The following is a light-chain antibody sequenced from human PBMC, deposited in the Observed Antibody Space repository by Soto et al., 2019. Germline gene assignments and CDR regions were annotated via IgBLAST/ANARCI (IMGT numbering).Light chain of an antibody. Sequence: EIVLMQSPGTLSLSPGERSTLSCMAIQSVSNNYLAWCQQKPGQAPRLLIYGASNRATGIPDRLSGSGSGTDFTLTISRLEPEDFAVYYCQQYGSSGTFGQGTKVDIK. CDR1: QSVSNNY. V-gene: IGKV3-20*01. CDR2: GAS. CDR3: QQYGSSGT. J-gene: IGKJ1*01.